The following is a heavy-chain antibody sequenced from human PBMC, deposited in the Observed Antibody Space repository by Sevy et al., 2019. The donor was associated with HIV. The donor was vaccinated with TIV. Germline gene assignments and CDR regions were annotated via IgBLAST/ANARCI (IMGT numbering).Heavy chain of an antibody. J-gene: IGHJ4*02. Sequence: GGSLRLSCTASGFTFSSYAMSWVRQAPGKGLEWVSNISGSGGNRYYADSLKGRFTISRENSRKTVLLQMTNLRAEDTAVYYCAKNRVGSYPDYWGQGTLVTVSS. D-gene: IGHD1-26*01. CDR1: GFTFSSYA. CDR3: AKNRVGSYPDY. V-gene: IGHV3-23*01. CDR2: ISGSGGNR.